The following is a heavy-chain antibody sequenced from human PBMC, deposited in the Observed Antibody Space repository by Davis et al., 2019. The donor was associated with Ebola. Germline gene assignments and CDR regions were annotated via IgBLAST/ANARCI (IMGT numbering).Heavy chain of an antibody. CDR2: INPSGGST. J-gene: IGHJ3*01. D-gene: IGHD1-26*01. V-gene: IGHV1-46*01. CDR3: AAGGSRGGFDV. CDR1: GYTFTSYY. Sequence: ASVKVSCKASGYTFTSYYMHWVRQAPGQGLEWMGIINPSGGSTSYAQKFQGRVTMTEETSTHTAYMELSSLRSDDSAVYYCAAGGSRGGFDVWGQGTMVTVSS.